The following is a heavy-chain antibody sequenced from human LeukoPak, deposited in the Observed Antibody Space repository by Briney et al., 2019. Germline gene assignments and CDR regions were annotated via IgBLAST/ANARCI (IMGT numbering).Heavy chain of an antibody. J-gene: IGHJ4*02. CDR3: ARGGSCSGGSCYGVFDY. Sequence: SETLSLTCTVSGGSVSSGSYYWSWIRQPPGKGLEWIGRIYTSGSTNYNPSLKSRVTMSVDTSKNQFSLKLSSVTAADTAVYYCARGGSCSGGSCYGVFDYWGQGTLVTVSS. D-gene: IGHD2-15*01. V-gene: IGHV4-61*01. CDR1: GGSVSSGSYY. CDR2: IYTSGST.